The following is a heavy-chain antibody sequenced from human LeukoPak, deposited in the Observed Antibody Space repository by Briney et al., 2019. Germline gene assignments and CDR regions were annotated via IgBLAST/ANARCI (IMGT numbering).Heavy chain of an antibody. CDR1: GYTFTGYY. CDR3: ARQGSGYSYGNRFDY. J-gene: IGHJ4*02. D-gene: IGHD5-18*01. CDR2: INPNSGGT. V-gene: IGHV1-2*02. Sequence: ASVKVSCKASGYTFTGYYMHWVRQAPGQGLEWMGWINPNSGGTNYAQKFQGRVTMTRDTSISTAYMELSRLRSDDTAVYYCARQGSGYSYGNRFDYWGQGTLVIVSS.